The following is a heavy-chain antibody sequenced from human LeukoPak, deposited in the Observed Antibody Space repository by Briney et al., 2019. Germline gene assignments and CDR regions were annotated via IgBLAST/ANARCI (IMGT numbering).Heavy chain of an antibody. V-gene: IGHV1-2*02. D-gene: IGHD6-6*01. Sequence: GASVKVSCKASGYTLTGYYLHWVRQAPGQGLEWMGWINPDSGGTKYAQKFQGRVTMTRDTSISTAFMELSRLTSDDTAVYYCARIAALSFNYWGQGTLVTVSS. CDR3: ARIAALSFNY. CDR2: INPDSGGT. J-gene: IGHJ4*02. CDR1: GYTLTGYY.